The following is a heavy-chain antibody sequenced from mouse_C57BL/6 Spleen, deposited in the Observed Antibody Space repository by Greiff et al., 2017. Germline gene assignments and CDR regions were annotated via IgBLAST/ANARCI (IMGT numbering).Heavy chain of an antibody. V-gene: IGHV1-69*01. J-gene: IGHJ2*01. Sequence: QVQLQQPGAELVMPGASVKLSCKASGYTFTSYWMHWVKQRPGQGLEWIGEIDPSDSYTNYNQKFKGKSTLTVDKSSSTAYMQLSSVTSEDSAVYYCATWGYYGSSSFDYWGQGTTLTVSS. CDR1: GYTFTSYW. D-gene: IGHD1-1*01. CDR3: ATWGYYGSSSFDY. CDR2: IDPSDSYT.